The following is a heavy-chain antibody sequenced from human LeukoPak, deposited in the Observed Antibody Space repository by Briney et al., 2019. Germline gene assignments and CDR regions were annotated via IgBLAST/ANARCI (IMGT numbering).Heavy chain of an antibody. CDR2: ISGSGGST. CDR3: AKGVGRYYDFWSGYSSY. Sequence: GGSLRLSCAASGFTFSAYWMHWVRQAPGKGLEWVSAISGSGGSTYYADSVKGRFTISRDNSKNTLYLQMNSLRAEDTAVYYCAKGVGRYYDFWSGYSSYWGQGTLVTVSS. J-gene: IGHJ4*02. CDR1: GFTFSAYW. V-gene: IGHV3-23*01. D-gene: IGHD3-3*01.